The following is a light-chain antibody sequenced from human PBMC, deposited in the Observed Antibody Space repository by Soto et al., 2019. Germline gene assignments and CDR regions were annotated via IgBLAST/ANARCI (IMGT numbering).Light chain of an antibody. CDR3: QQYNGYSRT. V-gene: IGKV1-5*03. J-gene: IGKJ1*01. CDR1: QHVNNH. CDR2: KAT. Sequence: DIQMTQPPSCLFAPVLGGVSSTYHASQHVNNHSSCYKKKLGQVPKLLIYKATYLETGVPSRFSGSGSGPEFTLTISSLQPEDFATYYCQQYNGYSRTFGPGTTVDIK.